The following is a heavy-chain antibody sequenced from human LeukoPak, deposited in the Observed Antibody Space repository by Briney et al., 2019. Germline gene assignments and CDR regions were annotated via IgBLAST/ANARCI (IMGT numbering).Heavy chain of an antibody. V-gene: IGHV4-61*02. CDR3: ARAGYCSGGSCYSPNDAFDI. D-gene: IGHD2-15*01. CDR2: IYTSGST. CDR1: GGSISSGSYY. Sequence: MTSETLSLTCTVSGGSISSGSYYWSWIRQPAGKGMEWIGRIYTSGSTNYNPSLKSRVTISVDTSKNQFSLKLSSVTAADTAVYYCARAGYCSGGSCYSPNDAFDIWGQGTMVTVSS. J-gene: IGHJ3*02.